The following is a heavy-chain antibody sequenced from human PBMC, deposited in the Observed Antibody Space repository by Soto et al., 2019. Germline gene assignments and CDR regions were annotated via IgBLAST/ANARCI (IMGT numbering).Heavy chain of an antibody. J-gene: IGHJ5*02. CDR2: INAGNGNT. CDR1: GYTFTSYA. D-gene: IGHD2-2*01. Sequence: QVPLVQSGAEVKKPGASVKVSCKASGYTFTSYAMHWVRQAPGQRLEWMGWINAGNGNTKYSQKFQGRVTITRDTSASTAYMELSSLRSEDTAVYYCARDLYCSSTSCSDNWFDPWGQGTLVTVSS. CDR3: ARDLYCSSTSCSDNWFDP. V-gene: IGHV1-3*01.